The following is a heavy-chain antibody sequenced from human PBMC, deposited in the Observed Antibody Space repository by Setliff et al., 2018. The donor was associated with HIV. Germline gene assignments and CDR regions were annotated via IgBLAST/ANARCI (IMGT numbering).Heavy chain of an antibody. CDR1: GGTFSSYA. Sequence: SVKVSCKASGGTFSSYAISWVRQAPGQGLEWMGGIIPILGIANYAQKFQGRVTITADKSTSTEYMELSSLRSEDTAVYYCARVREEQLAPLPNWYFDLWGRGTLVTVSS. D-gene: IGHD6-6*01. CDR2: IIPILGIA. J-gene: IGHJ2*01. V-gene: IGHV1-69*10. CDR3: ARVREEQLAPLPNWYFDL.